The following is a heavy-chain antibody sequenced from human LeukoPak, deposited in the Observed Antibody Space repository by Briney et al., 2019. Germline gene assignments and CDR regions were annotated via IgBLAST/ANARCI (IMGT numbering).Heavy chain of an antibody. V-gene: IGHV4-61*08. CDR3: ARMTATGRFDY. CDR2: IYYSGST. Sequence: SETLSLTCTVSGGSISSGGYYWSWIRQPPGKGLEWIGYIYYSGSTNYNPSLKSRVTISVDTSKNQFSLKLSSVTAADTAVYYCARMTATGRFDYWGQGTLVTVSS. CDR1: GGSISSGGYY. J-gene: IGHJ4*02. D-gene: IGHD5-12*01.